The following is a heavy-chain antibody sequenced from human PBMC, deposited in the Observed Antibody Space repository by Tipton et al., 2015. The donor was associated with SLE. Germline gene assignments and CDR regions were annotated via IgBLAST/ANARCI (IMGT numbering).Heavy chain of an antibody. J-gene: IGHJ4*02. CDR2: ISSSSSYI. Sequence: SLRLSCAASGFTFSSYAMSWVRQAPGKGLEWVSSISSSSSYIYYADSVKGRFTISRDNAKNSLYLQMNSLRAEDTAVYYCARDLGGAVTTSDWGQGTLVTVSS. D-gene: IGHD4-17*01. CDR1: GFTFSSYA. CDR3: ARDLGGAVTTSD. V-gene: IGHV3-21*01.